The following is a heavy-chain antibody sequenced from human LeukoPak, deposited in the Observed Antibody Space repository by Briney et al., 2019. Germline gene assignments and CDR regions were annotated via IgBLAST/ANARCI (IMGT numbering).Heavy chain of an antibody. Sequence: GGSLRLSCAASGFTFTTYWMAWVRQAPGRGLEWVANIKGDESAKHQADSVKGRFTIFRDNAQNSVYLQMSSLRVEDTAVYYCARDVGGSLDYWGQGTLVTVSS. CDR3: ARDVGGSLDY. D-gene: IGHD1-26*01. CDR1: GFTFTTYW. CDR2: IKGDESAK. V-gene: IGHV3-7*01. J-gene: IGHJ4*02.